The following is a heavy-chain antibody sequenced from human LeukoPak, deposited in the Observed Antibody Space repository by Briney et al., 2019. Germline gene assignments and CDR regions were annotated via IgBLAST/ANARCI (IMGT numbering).Heavy chain of an antibody. Sequence: GGSLRLSCAVSGFTFSNYWMSWVRQAPGKGLEWVANIKQDGSEKYYVDSVKGRFTISRDNAKNSLYLQMNSLRAEDTAVYYCAREVTPYYWGQGTLATVSS. D-gene: IGHD2-21*02. J-gene: IGHJ4*02. CDR3: AREVTPYY. V-gene: IGHV3-7*01. CDR2: IKQDGSEK. CDR1: GFTFSNYW.